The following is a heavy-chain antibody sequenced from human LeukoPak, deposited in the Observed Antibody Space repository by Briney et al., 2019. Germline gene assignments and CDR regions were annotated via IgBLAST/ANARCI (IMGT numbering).Heavy chain of an antibody. CDR3: ATKSGSYYNY. Sequence: GGSLRLSCAASVFTFSSYWMSWVRHAPWKGLEWVANIKQDGSEKYYVDSVKGRFTISRDNAKKSLYLQINSLRTEDTAVYYCATKSGSYYNYWGRGSLVTVSS. CDR2: IKQDGSEK. J-gene: IGHJ4*02. V-gene: IGHV3-7*03. D-gene: IGHD1-26*01. CDR1: VFTFSSYW.